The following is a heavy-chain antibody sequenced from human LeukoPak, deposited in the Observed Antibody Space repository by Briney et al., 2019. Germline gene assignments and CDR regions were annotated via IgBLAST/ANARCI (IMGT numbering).Heavy chain of an antibody. V-gene: IGHV1-18*01. CDR3: ARWRYCSSTSCFDAFDI. J-gene: IGHJ3*02. CDR1: GYTFTSYG. CDR2: ISAYNGNT. Sequence: ASVTVSCKASGYTFTSYGISWVRQAPGQGLEWMGGISAYNGNTNYAQKFQGRVTMTRNTSISTAYMELSSLRSEDTAVYYCARWRYCSSTSCFDAFDIWGQGTMVTVSS. D-gene: IGHD2-2*01.